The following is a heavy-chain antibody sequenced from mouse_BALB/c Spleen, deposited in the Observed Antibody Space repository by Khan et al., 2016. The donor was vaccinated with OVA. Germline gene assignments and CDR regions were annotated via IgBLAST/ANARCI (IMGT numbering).Heavy chain of an antibody. CDR3: ARLEDI. Sequence: QMQLEESGPGLVAPSQSLSITCTVSGFSLPSYGVHWVRQPPGKGLEWLGVILAGGSTNYNSALMSRLSISKDKSKSQVFLKMNSLQTDDTAIYYCARLEDIWGQGTTLTVSS. D-gene: IGHD1-3*01. CDR2: ILAGGST. CDR1: GFSLPSYG. V-gene: IGHV2-9*02. J-gene: IGHJ2*01.